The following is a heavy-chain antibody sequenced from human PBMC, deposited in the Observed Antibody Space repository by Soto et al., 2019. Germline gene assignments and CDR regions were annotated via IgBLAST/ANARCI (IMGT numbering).Heavy chain of an antibody. J-gene: IGHJ5*02. D-gene: IGHD2-15*01. CDR1: SGSITSGGFY. Sequence: QVLLQESGPGLVRPSQTLSLTCVVSSGSITSGGFYWHWVRQRPGEGLAWIGYIFHRGSIYYNPSLRSRVSMSMDTSNDQFALNLSSVTAADTAVYFCARGGSGDNWFDPWGQGTLVTVSS. CDR2: IFHRGSI. CDR3: ARGGSGDNWFDP. V-gene: IGHV4-31*02.